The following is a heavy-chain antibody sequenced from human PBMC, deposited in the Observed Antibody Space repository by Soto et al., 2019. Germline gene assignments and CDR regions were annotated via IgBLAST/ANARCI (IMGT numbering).Heavy chain of an antibody. V-gene: IGHV3-23*01. J-gene: IGHJ4*02. CDR2: ISGTGDST. D-gene: IGHD2-21*02. CDR1: RFTFRNYA. CDR3: AKLMVVTATTQPVDY. Sequence: GGSLRLSCAASRFTFRNYAINWVRQAPGKGLEWVSGISGTGDSTYYADSVRGRFTISRDNSKNTLYLQMNSLRAEDTAVYYCAKLMVVTATTQPVDYWGQGTLVTVSS.